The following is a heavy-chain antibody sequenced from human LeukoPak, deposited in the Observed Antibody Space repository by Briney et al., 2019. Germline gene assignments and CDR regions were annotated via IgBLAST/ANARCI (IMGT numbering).Heavy chain of an antibody. CDR2: IYYSGST. CDR1: GGSISGYY. J-gene: IGHJ4*02. V-gene: IGHV4-59*12. Sequence: SETLSLTCSVSGGSISGYYWSWIRQPPGKGLECIGYIYYSGSTNYSPSLKSRVTISVDTSKNQFSLKLSSVTAADTAVYYCARGQRYCSSTSCYTARCYFDYWGQGTLVTVSS. D-gene: IGHD2-2*02. CDR3: ARGQRYCSSTSCYTARCYFDY.